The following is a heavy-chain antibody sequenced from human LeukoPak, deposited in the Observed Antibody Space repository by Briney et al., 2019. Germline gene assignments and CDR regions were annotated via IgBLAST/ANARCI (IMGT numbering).Heavy chain of an antibody. V-gene: IGHV4-39*01. J-gene: IGHJ4*02. CDR2: IYSSGST. Sequence: SETLSRTCTVSGCSISSSSYDWGGIRQPPGKVLEWIVSIYSSGSTYYQQYNKRRVTISVDTTKHQFSLKLSSVTAADTAVYYCRGYREITMIVVGGYYFDYWGQGTLVTVSS. CDR3: RGYREITMIVVGGYYFDY. D-gene: IGHD3-22*01. CDR1: GCSISSSSYD.